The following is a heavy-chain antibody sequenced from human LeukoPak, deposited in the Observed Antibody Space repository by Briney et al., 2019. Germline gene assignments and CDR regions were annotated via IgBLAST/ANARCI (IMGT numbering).Heavy chain of an antibody. CDR3: TRGDYDVDY. CDR1: GFTFSSYA. D-gene: IGHD3-22*01. Sequence: GGSLRLSCAASGFTFSSYAMSWVRQAPGKGLEWVGFIRSKAYGGTTEYAASVKGRFTISRDDSKSIAYLQMNSLKTEDTAVYYCTRGDYDVDYWGQGTLVTVSS. J-gene: IGHJ4*02. CDR2: IRSKAYGGTT. V-gene: IGHV3-49*04.